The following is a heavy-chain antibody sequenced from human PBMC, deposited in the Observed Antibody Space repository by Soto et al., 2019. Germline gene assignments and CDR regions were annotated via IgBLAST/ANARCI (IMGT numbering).Heavy chain of an antibody. CDR2: IIPIFGTA. CDR3: ARDPVIVCRGVIITGLQFDY. Sequence: SVKVSCKASGGTFSSYAISWVRQAPGQGLEWMGGIIPIFGTANYAQKFQGRVTITADKSTRPAYMELSSLSSEDTAVYYCARDPVIVCRGVIITGLQFDYWGQGTLVTVSS. D-gene: IGHD3-10*01. CDR1: GGTFSSYA. J-gene: IGHJ4*02. V-gene: IGHV1-69*06.